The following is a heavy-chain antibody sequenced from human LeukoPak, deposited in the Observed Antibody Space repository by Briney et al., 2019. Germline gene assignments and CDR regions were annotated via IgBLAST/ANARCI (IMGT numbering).Heavy chain of an antibody. CDR2: IYTSGST. V-gene: IGHV4-61*02. J-gene: IGHJ4*02. CDR3: ARITYYDFWSGYYAFDY. CDR1: GGFISSGSYY. Sequence: SETLSLTCTVSGGFISSGSYYWSWIRQPAGKGLEWIGRIYTSGSTNYNPSLKSRVTISVDTSKNQFSLKLSSVTAADTAVYYCARITYYDFWSGYYAFDYWGQGTLVTVSS. D-gene: IGHD3-3*01.